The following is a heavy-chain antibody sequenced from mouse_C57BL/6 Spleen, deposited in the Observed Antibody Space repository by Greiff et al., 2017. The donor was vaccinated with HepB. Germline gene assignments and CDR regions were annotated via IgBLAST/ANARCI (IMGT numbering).Heavy chain of an antibody. J-gene: IGHJ4*01. CDR2: IDPSDSYT. CDR1: GYTFTSYW. D-gene: IGHD2-1*01. Sequence: VQLQQPGAELVKPGASVKLSCKASGYTFTSYWMQWVKQRPGQGLEWIGEIDPSDSYTNYNQKFKGKATLTVDTSSGTAYMQPSSLTSEDSAVYYCARGGDYGKGAMDYWGQGTSVTVSS. V-gene: IGHV1-50*01. CDR3: ARGGDYGKGAMDY.